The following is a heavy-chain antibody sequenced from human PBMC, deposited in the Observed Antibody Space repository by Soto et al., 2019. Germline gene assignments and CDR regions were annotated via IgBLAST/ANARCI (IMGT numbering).Heavy chain of an antibody. CDR2: ISYDGSNK. CDR3: ARHMFLYWFVP. CDR1: GFTFSSYA. V-gene: IGHV3-30-3*01. J-gene: IGHJ5*02. Sequence: QVQLVESGGGVVQHGRSLRLSCAASGFTFSSYAMHWVRQAPGTGLEWVAVISYDGSNKYYADSVKGRFTIPRDNSKNPLYLPLNSIRAYDTAVYYCARHMFLYWFVPWGQGTLVTVSS. D-gene: IGHD3-10*02.